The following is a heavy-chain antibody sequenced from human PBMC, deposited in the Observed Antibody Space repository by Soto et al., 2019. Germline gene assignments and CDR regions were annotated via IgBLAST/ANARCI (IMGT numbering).Heavy chain of an antibody. D-gene: IGHD6-19*01. CDR3: AKSEWLVP. V-gene: IGHV3-30*18. J-gene: IGHJ4*02. CDR1: GFTFSSYG. Sequence: QVQLVESGGGVVQPGRSLRLSCAASGFTFSSYGMHWVRQAPGKGLEWVAVISYDGSNKYYADSVKGRFTISRDNSKNTLYLQMNGLRAEDTAVYYCAKSEWLVPWGQGTLVTVSS. CDR2: ISYDGSNK.